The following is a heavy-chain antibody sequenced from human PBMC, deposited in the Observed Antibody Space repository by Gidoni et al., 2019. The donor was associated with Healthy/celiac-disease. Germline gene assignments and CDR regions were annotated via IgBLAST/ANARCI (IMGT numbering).Heavy chain of an antibody. V-gene: IGHV4-39*01. CDR1: GDSIARSGYY. D-gene: IGHD3-3*01. Sequence: QVQLQESGPGLVKPSATLSLTCNVQGDSIARSGYYWAWIRQPQGKGLEWLGSISYSGTTNYNPSLRMRVTISVDTNKNQFSLNRISVSAADTAVYYCARRVRFLEWGQGTQVTVSS. CDR2: ISYSGTT. J-gene: IGHJ4*02. CDR3: ARRVRFLE.